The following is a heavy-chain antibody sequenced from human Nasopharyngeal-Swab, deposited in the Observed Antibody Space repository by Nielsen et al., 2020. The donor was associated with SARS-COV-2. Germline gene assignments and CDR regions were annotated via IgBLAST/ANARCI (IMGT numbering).Heavy chain of an antibody. CDR2: IIPILGIA. J-gene: IGHJ4*02. Sequence: SVQVSCKASGGTFSSYAISWVRQAPGQGLEWMGRIIPILGIANYAQKFQGRVTITAAKSTSTAYMELSSLRSEDTAVYYCAREGIAAAGPEDYWGQGTLVTVSS. D-gene: IGHD6-13*01. CDR3: AREGIAAAGPEDY. CDR1: GGTFSSYA. V-gene: IGHV1-69*04.